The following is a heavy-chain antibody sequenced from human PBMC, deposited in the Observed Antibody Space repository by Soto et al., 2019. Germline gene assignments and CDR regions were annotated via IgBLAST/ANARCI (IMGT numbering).Heavy chain of an antibody. D-gene: IGHD1-26*01. CDR3: ARDSPTIVGATGWFDP. V-gene: IGHV4-31*03. J-gene: IGHJ5*02. CDR1: GGSISSGGYY. CDR2: IYYSGST. Sequence: QVQLQESGPGLVKPSQTLSLTCTVSGGSISSGGYYWSWIRQHPGKGLEWIGYIYYSGSTYYNPSLKSRVTISVDTSKNQFSLKLSSVTAADTAVYYCARDSPTIVGATGWFDPWGQGTLVTVSS.